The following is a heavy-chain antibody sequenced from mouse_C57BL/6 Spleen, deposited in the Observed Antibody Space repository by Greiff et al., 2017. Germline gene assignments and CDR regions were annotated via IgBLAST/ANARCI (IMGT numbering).Heavy chain of an antibody. CDR2: IRLKSDNYAT. CDR1: GFTFSNYW. CDR3: TVYDYDDYAMDY. Sequence: EVQLQESGGGLVQPGGSMKLSCVASGFTFSNYWMNWVRQSPEKGLEWVAQIRLKSDNYATHYAESVKGRFTISRDDSKSSVYLQMNNLRAEDTGIYYCTVYDYDDYAMDYWGQGTSVTVSS. J-gene: IGHJ4*01. D-gene: IGHD2-4*01. V-gene: IGHV6-3*01.